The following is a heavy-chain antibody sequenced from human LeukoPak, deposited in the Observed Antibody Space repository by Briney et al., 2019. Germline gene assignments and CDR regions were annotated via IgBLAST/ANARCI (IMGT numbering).Heavy chain of an antibody. Sequence: SVKVSCKASGYTFSSYAISWVRQAPGQGLEWMGGIIPIFDTGNYAQKSQGRLTITADESTSTAYMELSSLRSEDTAVYYCARTYYYDSSGYYFDYWGQGTLVTVSS. V-gene: IGHV1-69*01. D-gene: IGHD3-22*01. CDR1: GYTFSSYA. CDR3: ARTYYYDSSGYYFDY. CDR2: IIPIFDTG. J-gene: IGHJ4*02.